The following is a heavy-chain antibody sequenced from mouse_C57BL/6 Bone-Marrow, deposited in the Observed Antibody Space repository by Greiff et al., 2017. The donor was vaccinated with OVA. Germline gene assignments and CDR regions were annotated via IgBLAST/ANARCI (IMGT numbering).Heavy chain of an antibody. V-gene: IGHV7-1*01. CDR3: ARDRGSSYWYFDV. Sequence: EVQRVESGGGLVQSGRSLRLSCATSGFTFSDFYMEWVRQAPGKGLEWIAASRNKANDYTTEYSASVKGRFIVSRDTSQSILYLQMNALRAEDTAIYYCARDRGSSYWYFDVWGTGTTVTVSS. D-gene: IGHD1-1*01. CDR2: SRNKANDYTT. CDR1: GFTFSDFY. J-gene: IGHJ1*03.